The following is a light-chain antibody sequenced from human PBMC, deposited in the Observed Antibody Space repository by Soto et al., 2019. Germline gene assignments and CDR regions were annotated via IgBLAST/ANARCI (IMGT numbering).Light chain of an antibody. J-gene: IGKJ5*01. V-gene: IGKV3-11*01. CDR3: QQRSNWPPIT. Sequence: EIVLTHSPATLSLSPVERATLSCRSSETIRGLLAWYQQRPGQPPRLLIYDTSNRATGIPARFSGGGSGTDFTLTIDNLEPEDFAIYYCQQRSNWPPITFGQGTRLEIK. CDR2: DTS. CDR1: ETIRGL.